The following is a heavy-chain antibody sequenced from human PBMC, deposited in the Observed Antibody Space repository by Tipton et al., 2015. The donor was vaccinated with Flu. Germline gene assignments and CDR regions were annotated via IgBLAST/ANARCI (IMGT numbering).Heavy chain of an antibody. D-gene: IGHD7-27*01. CDR3: ARLNGGASSGYYMDV. V-gene: IGHV4-39*01. J-gene: IGHJ6*03. Sequence: TLSLTCTVSGGSLSRSDYYWGWIRQPPGKGLEWIGSISHSGNTYSNPSLKSRDTISVDTSKNQFSLKLSSVIAADTAVYYCARLNGGASSGYYMDVWGKGTTVTVSS. CDR1: GGSLSRSDYY. CDR2: ISHSGNT.